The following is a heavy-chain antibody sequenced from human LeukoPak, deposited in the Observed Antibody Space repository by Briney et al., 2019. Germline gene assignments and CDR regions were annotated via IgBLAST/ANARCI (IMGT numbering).Heavy chain of an antibody. CDR1: GFTFSSYA. D-gene: IGHD5-18*01. Sequence: PGRSLRLSCAASGFTFSSYAMHWVRQAPGKGLEWVAVISYDGSNKYYADSVKGRFTISRDNAKYSLYLQMNSLRAEDTAVYYCARVRSYGPYYYYYYMDVWGKGTTVTISS. J-gene: IGHJ6*03. CDR2: ISYDGSNK. CDR3: ARVRSYGPYYYYYYMDV. V-gene: IGHV3-30*04.